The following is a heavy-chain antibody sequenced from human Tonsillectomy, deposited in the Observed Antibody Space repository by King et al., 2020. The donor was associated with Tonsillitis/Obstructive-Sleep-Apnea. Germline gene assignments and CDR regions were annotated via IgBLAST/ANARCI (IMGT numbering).Heavy chain of an antibody. CDR1: GFTFDDYA. D-gene: IGHD4-17*01. CDR2: ISGDGGST. Sequence: VQLVESGGGVVQPGGSLRLSCAASGFTFDDYAMHWVRQAPGKGLEWVSFISGDGGSTYYADSVKGRFTISRDNSKNSLYMQMNSLRTEDTALYYCAKSTYGYYEGGWLDPWGQGTLVTVSS. V-gene: IGHV3-43*02. J-gene: IGHJ5*02. CDR3: AKSTYGYYEGGWLDP.